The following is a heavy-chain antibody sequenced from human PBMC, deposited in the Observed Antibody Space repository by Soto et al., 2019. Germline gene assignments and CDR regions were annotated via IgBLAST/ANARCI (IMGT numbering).Heavy chain of an antibody. D-gene: IGHD3-16*02. V-gene: IGHV1-18*01. CDR1: GYTFTTYG. Sequence: ASVKVSCKASGYTFTTYGISWVRQAPGQGLEWMGWISGYTGDTKYAQKFQGRVTMTTDTSTSTAYMELRSLRSDDTAVYYCARSDLPAQGMITFGGVIVEYFDFWGQGTLVTVSS. CDR3: ARSDLPAQGMITFGGVIVEYFDF. CDR2: ISGYTGDT. J-gene: IGHJ4*02.